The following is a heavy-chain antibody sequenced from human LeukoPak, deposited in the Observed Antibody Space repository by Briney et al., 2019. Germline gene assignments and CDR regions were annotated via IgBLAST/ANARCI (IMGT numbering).Heavy chain of an antibody. CDR1: GFTFDSYA. V-gene: IGHV3-23*01. J-gene: IGHJ4*02. D-gene: IGHD3-10*01. CDR2: ISGRGVST. Sequence: PGGSLRLSCAASGFTFDSYALSWVRQAPGKGLEWVSAISGRGVSTYYSDSVKGRFIISRDNSKNTLYLQMNSLRAEDTAVYYCASGGYHATYFDDWGQGTLVIVSS. CDR3: ASGGYHATYFDD.